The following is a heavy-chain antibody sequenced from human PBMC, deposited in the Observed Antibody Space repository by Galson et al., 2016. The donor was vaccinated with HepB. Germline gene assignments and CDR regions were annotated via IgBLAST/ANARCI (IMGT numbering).Heavy chain of an antibody. CDR2: IKEDGSET. CDR1: GLTFSNYW. CDR3: ATGGNSGRYRPFHH. D-gene: IGHD5-12*01. Sequence: SLRLSCAASGLTFSNYWMNWVRQAAGKGLEWVANIKEDGSETYYEDSVKGRFTISRDNAKNSLHLQMNSLRTEDTAVYYCATGGNSGRYRPFHHWGQGTVVTVS. V-gene: IGHV3-7*05. J-gene: IGHJ1*01.